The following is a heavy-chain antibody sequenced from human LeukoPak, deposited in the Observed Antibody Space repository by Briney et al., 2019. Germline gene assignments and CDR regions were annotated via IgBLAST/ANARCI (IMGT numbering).Heavy chain of an antibody. V-gene: IGHV1-24*01. Sequence: ASVKVSCKVSGYTPTELSMHWVRQAPGKGLEWMGGFDPEDGETIYAQKFQGRVTMTEDTSTDTAYMELSSLRSEDTAVYYCATDPSHSGSYSNWGQGTLVTVSS. CDR2: FDPEDGET. CDR3: ATDPSHSGSYSN. CDR1: GYTPTELS. J-gene: IGHJ4*02. D-gene: IGHD1-26*01.